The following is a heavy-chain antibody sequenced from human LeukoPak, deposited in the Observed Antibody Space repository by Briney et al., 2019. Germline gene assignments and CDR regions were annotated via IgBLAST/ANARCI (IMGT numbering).Heavy chain of an antibody. CDR2: IIPILGIA. CDR1: GGTFTSYA. CDR3: ARSSMGATSSPGAFDI. D-gene: IGHD1-26*01. V-gene: IGHV1-69*04. Sequence: SVTVSFTASGGTFTSYAISWVRQAPGQGLEWMGRIIPILGIANYAQKFQGRVTITADKSTSTAYMELSSLRSEDTAVYYCARSSMGATSSPGAFDIWGQGTMVTVSS. J-gene: IGHJ3*02.